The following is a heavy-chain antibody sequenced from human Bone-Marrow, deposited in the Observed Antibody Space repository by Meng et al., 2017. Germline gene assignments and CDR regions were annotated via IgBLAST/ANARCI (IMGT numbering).Heavy chain of an antibody. Sequence: QIQLVESGGGVVQPGGSLGLSCATSGFTFTDYAMHWVRQAPGRGPEWVAIVSHDGNSGCYADSVKGRFSVSRDNFKNIQFLHMNSLRPEDTAVYYCARDKSHYDGRSGWFDPCGQGTQVTVSS. CDR1: GFTFTDYA. CDR2: VSHDGNSG. J-gene: IGHJ5*02. D-gene: IGHD3-16*01. CDR3: ARDKSHYDGRSGWFDP. V-gene: IGHV3-30-3*01.